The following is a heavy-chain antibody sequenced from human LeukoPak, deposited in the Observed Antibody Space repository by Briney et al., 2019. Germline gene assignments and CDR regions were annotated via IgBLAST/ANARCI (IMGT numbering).Heavy chain of an antibody. CDR1: GFTVSSNY. Sequence: GGSLRLSCAASGFTVSSNYMGWVRQAPGKGLEWVLVIYSGGSTYYADSVKGRFTISRDNSKNTLYLQMNSLRAEDTAVYYCAREGGDTAMAPDYWGQGTLVTVSS. V-gene: IGHV3-53*01. J-gene: IGHJ4*02. CDR3: AREGGDTAMAPDY. CDR2: IYSGGST. D-gene: IGHD5-18*01.